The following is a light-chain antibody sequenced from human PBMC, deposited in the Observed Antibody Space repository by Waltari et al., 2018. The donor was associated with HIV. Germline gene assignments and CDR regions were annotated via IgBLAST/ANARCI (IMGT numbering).Light chain of an antibody. CDR1: SSNFGSNT. J-gene: IGLJ3*02. Sequence: QSVLTQPPSASRTPGQRVTISCSGSSSNFGSNTVNWYQQLPGTAPKLLIYSNIQRLSGVPDRFSGSKSGTSASLAISGLQSDDEADYYCAAWDDSLNGLWVFGGGTKLTVL. CDR3: AAWDDSLNGLWV. CDR2: SNI. V-gene: IGLV1-44*01.